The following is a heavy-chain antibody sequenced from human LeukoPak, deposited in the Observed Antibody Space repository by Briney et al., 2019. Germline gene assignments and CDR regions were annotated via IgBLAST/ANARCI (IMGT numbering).Heavy chain of an antibody. V-gene: IGHV3-11*04. CDR1: GFTFSDYY. CDR2: ISSSGSTI. Sequence: PGGSLRLXCAASGFTFSDYYMSWIRQAPGKELEWVSYISSSGSTIYYADSVKGRFTISRDNAKNSLYLQMNSLRAEDTAVYYCARRLRGRLGAISAFDIWGQGTMVTVSS. D-gene: IGHD3-3*01. CDR3: ARRLRGRLGAISAFDI. J-gene: IGHJ3*02.